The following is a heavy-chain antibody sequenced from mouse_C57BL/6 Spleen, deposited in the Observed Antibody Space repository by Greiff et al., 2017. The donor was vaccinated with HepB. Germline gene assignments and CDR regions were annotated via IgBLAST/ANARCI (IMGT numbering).Heavy chain of an antibody. CDR2: IYWDDDK. Sequence: QVTLKESGPGILQSSQTLSLTCSFSGFSLSTSGMGVSWIRQPSGKGLEWLAHIYWDDDKRYNPSLKSRLTISKDTSRNQVFLKITSVDTADTATYDCARSNYYSSILWYFDVWGTGTTVTVSS. J-gene: IGHJ1*03. CDR3: ARSNYYSSILWYFDV. V-gene: IGHV8-12*01. D-gene: IGHD1-1*01. CDR1: GFSLSTSGMG.